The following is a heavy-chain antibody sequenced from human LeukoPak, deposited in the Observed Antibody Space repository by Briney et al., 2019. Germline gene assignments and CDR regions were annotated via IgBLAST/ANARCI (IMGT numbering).Heavy chain of an antibody. CDR3: ARAQSTVIGPYFDY. D-gene: IGHD4-17*01. J-gene: IGHJ4*02. CDR1: GSSISSYY. CDR2: IYYSGST. Sequence: SETLSLTCTVSGSSISSYYWSWIRQPPGKGLEWIGYIYYSGSTNYNPSLKSRVTISVDTSKNQFSLKLSSVTAADTAVYYCARAQSTVIGPYFDYWGQGTLVTVSS. V-gene: IGHV4-59*01.